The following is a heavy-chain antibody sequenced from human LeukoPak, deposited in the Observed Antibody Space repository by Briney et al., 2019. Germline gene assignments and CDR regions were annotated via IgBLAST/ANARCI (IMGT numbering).Heavy chain of an antibody. Sequence: GASVKVSCKASGYTFTTYYMHWVRQAPGQGLEWMAMINPSGGSTNYAQKIQGRVTMTRDTSTSTAYMELSSLRSGDTALYYCARGGSEQLSPPFDSWGQGTLVTVSS. D-gene: IGHD3-10*01. J-gene: IGHJ4*02. CDR3: ARGGSEQLSPPFDS. CDR1: GYTFTTYY. CDR2: INPSGGST. V-gene: IGHV1-46*01.